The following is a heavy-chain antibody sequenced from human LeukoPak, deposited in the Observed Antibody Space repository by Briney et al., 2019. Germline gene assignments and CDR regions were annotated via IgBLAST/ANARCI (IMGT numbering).Heavy chain of an antibody. CDR1: GFTVSSNY. CDR3: AREVAAGTSDY. CDR2: IYSGGST. Sequence: HPGGSLRLSCAASGFTVSSNYMSWVRQAPGKGLEWVSVIYSGGSTYYADSVKGRFTISRDNSKNTLYLQMNSLRAGDTAVYYCAREVAAGTSDYWGQGTLVTVSS. J-gene: IGHJ4*02. D-gene: IGHD6-13*01. V-gene: IGHV3-53*01.